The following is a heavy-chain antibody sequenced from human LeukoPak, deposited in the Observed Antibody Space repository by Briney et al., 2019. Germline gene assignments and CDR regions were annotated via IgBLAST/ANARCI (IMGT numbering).Heavy chain of an antibody. V-gene: IGHV4-34*01. J-gene: IGHJ4*02. Sequence: SETLSLTCAVSGGSFSGYYWTWIRQPPGKGLEWIGEINHSGSANYNPSLKSRVTISLDTSKNQFSLKLSSVTAADMAVYYCARGQGTVATHWGQGTLVTVSS. D-gene: IGHD4-17*01. CDR3: ARGQGTVATH. CDR2: INHSGSA. CDR1: GGSFSGYY.